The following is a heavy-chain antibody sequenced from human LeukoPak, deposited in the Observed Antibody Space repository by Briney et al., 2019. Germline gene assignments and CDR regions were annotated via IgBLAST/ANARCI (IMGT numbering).Heavy chain of an antibody. Sequence: SETLSLTCAVYGGSFSGYYWSWIRQPPGKGLEWIGEINHSGSTNYNPSLKSRVTISVDTSKNQFSLKLSSVTAADTAVHYCARGHRDYDILTGYYYNYWGQGTQVTVSS. D-gene: IGHD3-9*01. CDR1: GGSFSGYY. CDR3: ARGHRDYDILTGYYYNY. V-gene: IGHV4-34*01. J-gene: IGHJ4*02. CDR2: INHSGST.